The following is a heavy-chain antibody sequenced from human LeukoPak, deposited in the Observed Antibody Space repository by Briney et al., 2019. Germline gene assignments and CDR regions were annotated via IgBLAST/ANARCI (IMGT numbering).Heavy chain of an antibody. V-gene: IGHV4-59*02. CDR2: VYYSGST. D-gene: IGHD3-10*01. Sequence: GSLRPSCAVSGFSVTNNYMSWVRQAPGKGLEWIGYVYYSGSTNYNPSLKSRVTISVDTSKNQFSLKLSSVTAADTAVYYCARMDMVRGVIFYYYGLDVWGQGTTVTVSS. CDR3: ARMDMVRGVIFYYYGLDV. J-gene: IGHJ6*02. CDR1: GFSVTNNY.